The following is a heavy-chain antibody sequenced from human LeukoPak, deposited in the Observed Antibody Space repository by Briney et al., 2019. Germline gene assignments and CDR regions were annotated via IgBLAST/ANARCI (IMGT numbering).Heavy chain of an antibody. J-gene: IGHJ3*02. CDR1: GFTFSDYY. CDR3: ARSPSVDYDYVWGSYRPPKAFDI. Sequence: PGGSLRLSCAASGFTFSDYYMSWIRQAPGRGLEWVSYISRSCSPIYYADSVKGLFTISRDHAKNSLCLQMNCLRAEDTAVYYCARSPSVDYDYVWGSYRPPKAFDIWGQGTMVTVSS. D-gene: IGHD3-16*02. CDR2: ISRSCSPI. V-gene: IGHV3-11*04.